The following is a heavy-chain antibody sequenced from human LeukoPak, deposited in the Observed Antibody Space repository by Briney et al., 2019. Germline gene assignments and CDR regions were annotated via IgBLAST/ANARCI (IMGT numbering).Heavy chain of an antibody. CDR2: ISGYNGNT. CDR1: GYTFINYG. V-gene: IGHV1-18*01. Sequence: ASVKVFCKASGYTFINYGITWVRQAPGQGLEWMGWISGYNGNTNYAQKLQGRVTMTTDTSTTTYYMELRSLRSDDTAVYYCARAGSGSRYYYMDVWGKGTTVTVSS. CDR3: ARAGSGSRYYYMDV. J-gene: IGHJ6*03. D-gene: IGHD3-10*01.